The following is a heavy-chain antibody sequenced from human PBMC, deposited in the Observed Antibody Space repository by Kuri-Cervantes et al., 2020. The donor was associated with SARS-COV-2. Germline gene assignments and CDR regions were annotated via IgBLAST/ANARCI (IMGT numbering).Heavy chain of an antibody. D-gene: IGHD6-19*01. CDR1: GGSISSYY. V-gene: IGHV4-59*01. J-gene: IGHJ3*02. CDR3: ARYPTGSSGWYSSDAFDI. Sequence: GSLRLSCTVSGGSISSYYWSWIRQPPGKGLEWIGYIYYSGRTNYNPSLKSRVTISVDTSKNQFSLKLSSVTAADTAVYYCARYPTGSSGWYSSDAFDIWGQGTMVTVSS. CDR2: IYYSGRT.